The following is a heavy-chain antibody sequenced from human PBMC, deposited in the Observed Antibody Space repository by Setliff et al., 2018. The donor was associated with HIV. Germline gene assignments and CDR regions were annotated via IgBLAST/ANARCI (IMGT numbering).Heavy chain of an antibody. Sequence: GASVKVSCKASGYTFTTYSLHWVRQAPGQSLEWMGWINVGKGDTKSSQKFQGRFTITTDTSANTAYMELSSLTSDDTALYFCVRGALLAVSDFDHWGQGTQVTVSS. CDR1: GYTFTTYS. CDR2: INVGKGDT. V-gene: IGHV1-3*01. CDR3: VRGALLAVSDFDH. D-gene: IGHD3-10*01. J-gene: IGHJ4*02.